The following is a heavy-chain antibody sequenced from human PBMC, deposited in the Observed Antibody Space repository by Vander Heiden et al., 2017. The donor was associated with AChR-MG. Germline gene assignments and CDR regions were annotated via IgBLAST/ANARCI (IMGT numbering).Heavy chain of an antibody. CDR2: INHSGST. Sequence: QVQLQQWGAGLLKPSETLSLTRAVDAGSFSGYYWSWIRQPPGKGLEWIGEINHSGSTNYNPSLKSRVTISVDTSKNQFSLKLSSVTAADTAVYYCARDYDILTGYYGVGIWDYWGQGTLVTVSS. CDR3: ARDYDILTGYYGVGIWDY. J-gene: IGHJ4*02. V-gene: IGHV4-34*01. D-gene: IGHD3-9*01. CDR1: AGSFSGYY.